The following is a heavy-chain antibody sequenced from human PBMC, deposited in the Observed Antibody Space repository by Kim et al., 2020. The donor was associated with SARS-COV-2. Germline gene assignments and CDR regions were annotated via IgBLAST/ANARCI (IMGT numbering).Heavy chain of an antibody. V-gene: IGHV3-30*18. CDR2: ISYDGSNK. CDR1: GFTFSSYG. D-gene: IGHD6-6*01. CDR3: AKDLGSSSTSYYYYYYGMDV. J-gene: IGHJ6*02. Sequence: GGSLRLSCAASGFTFSSYGMHWVRQAPGKGLEWVAVISYDGSNKYYADSVKGRFTISRDNSKNTLYLQMNSLRAEDTAVYYCAKDLGSSSTSYYYYYYGMDVWGQGTTVTVSS.